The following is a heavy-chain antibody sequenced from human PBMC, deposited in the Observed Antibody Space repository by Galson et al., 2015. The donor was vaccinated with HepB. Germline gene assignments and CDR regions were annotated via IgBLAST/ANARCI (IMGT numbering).Heavy chain of an antibody. V-gene: IGHV6-1*01. Sequence: CAISGDSVSSNSAAWNWIRQSPSRGLEWLGRTYYRSKWYNDYAVSVKSRITINPDTSKNQFSLQLNSVTPEDTAVYYCARDRFAQRAELRDWYFDLWAVAPWSLSPQ. CDR3: ARDRFAQRAELRDWYFDL. CDR1: GDSVSSNSAA. D-gene: IGHD1-7*01. J-gene: IGHJ2*01. CDR2: TYYRSKWYN.